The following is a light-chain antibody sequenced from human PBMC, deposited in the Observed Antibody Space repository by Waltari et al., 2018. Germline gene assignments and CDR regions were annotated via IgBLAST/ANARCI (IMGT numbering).Light chain of an antibody. Sequence: QSALTQPASMSGSPGQSITISCTGTNSDVGNYNLVSWYQQHPNKAPKLMLYEVSKRPSGVSNRLSASKSGTTASLTISGLQAEDEADYYCCSYAGSLTWVFGGGTKLTVL. J-gene: IGLJ3*02. CDR1: NSDVGNYNL. V-gene: IGLV2-23*02. CDR2: EVS. CDR3: CSYAGSLTWV.